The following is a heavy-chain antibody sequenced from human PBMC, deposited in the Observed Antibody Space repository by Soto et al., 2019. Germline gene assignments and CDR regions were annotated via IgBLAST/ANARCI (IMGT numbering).Heavy chain of an antibody. CDR1: GFTFSSYS. J-gene: IGHJ6*02. Sequence: GGSLRLSCAASGFTFSSYSMNWVRQAPGKGLEWVSSISSSSSYIYYADSVKGRFTISRDNAKNSLYLQMNSLRAEDKGVDYCARALPSSSSGGDYYYYGMDVWGQGTTVTVSS. D-gene: IGHD6-6*01. V-gene: IGHV3-21*01. CDR2: ISSSSSYI. CDR3: ARALPSSSSGGDYYYYGMDV.